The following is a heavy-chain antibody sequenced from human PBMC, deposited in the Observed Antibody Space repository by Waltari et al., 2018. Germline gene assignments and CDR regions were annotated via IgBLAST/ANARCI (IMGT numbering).Heavy chain of an antibody. D-gene: IGHD3-22*01. J-gene: IGHJ4*02. Sequence: QVQLQQWGAGLLKPSETLSLTCAVYGGSFSGYYWSWLRPPPGKGLEWIGEINHSRRNNYSPSLKSRVTISIDTSKNQFSLKLTSVTAADTAVYYCARREDYYDSGGFLPLWGQGTLVTVSS. CDR1: GGSFSGYY. V-gene: IGHV4-34*01. CDR3: ARREDYYDSGGFLPL. CDR2: INHSRRN.